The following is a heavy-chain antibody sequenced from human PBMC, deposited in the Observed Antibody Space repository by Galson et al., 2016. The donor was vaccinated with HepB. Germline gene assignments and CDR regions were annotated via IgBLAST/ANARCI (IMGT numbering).Heavy chain of an antibody. CDR3: AKVKDSGTYPYFDY. D-gene: IGHD3/OR15-3a*01. V-gene: IGHV3-21*04. Sequence: SLRLSCAASGFNFNMFTMSWVRQAPGKGLEWVSSIGSNGDSEQYADSVRGRFTVSRDNARNSLLLQMNSLRAEDTAVYYCAKVKDSGTYPYFDYWGQGTLVTVSS. CDR2: IGSNGDSE. J-gene: IGHJ4*02. CDR1: GFNFNMFT.